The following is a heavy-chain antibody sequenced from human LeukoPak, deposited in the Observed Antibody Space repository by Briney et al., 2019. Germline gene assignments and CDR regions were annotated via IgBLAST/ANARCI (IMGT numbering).Heavy chain of an antibody. CDR2: IISRGSTI. D-gene: IGHD4-17*01. CDR3: ARSKGSSTVHDYGDYYFDY. Sequence: GGSRTLSWALSGFTLGEVYVSWVRPPQGGGSGWDGYIISRGSTIYYAASVKGRFTISRDNAKNSLYLQMNSLRAEDTAVYYCARSKGSSTVHDYGDYYFDYWGQGTLVTVSS. V-gene: IGHV3-11*01. J-gene: IGHJ4*02. CDR1: GFTLGEVY.